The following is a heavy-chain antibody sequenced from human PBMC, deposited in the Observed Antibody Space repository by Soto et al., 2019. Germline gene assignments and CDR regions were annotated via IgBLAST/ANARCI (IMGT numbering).Heavy chain of an antibody. Sequence: LRLSCATSGFSFTHYIINWVRQAPGKGLEWVAFKSYDGTTEYYADSVKGRFTISRDNSKRMVYLQMNSLTSEDTALYYCARRWGTYSSASLDYWGLGTLVTVSS. CDR1: GFSFTHYI. CDR3: ARRWGTYSSASLDY. D-gene: IGHD6-19*01. V-gene: IGHV3-30*04. CDR2: KSYDGTTE. J-gene: IGHJ4*02.